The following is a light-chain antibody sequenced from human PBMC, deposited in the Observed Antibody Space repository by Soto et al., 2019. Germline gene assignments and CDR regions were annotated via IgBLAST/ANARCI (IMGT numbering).Light chain of an antibody. CDR3: HQYNNYPWT. CDR1: QSISSW. J-gene: IGKJ1*01. Sequence: EIQMTQSPTTLSTSVGDRVTITCRASQSISSWLAWYQQKPGKAPKLLIYKASSLESGVPSRFSGSGSGTEFTLTISSLQPDDFATYYCHQYNNYPWTFGQGTKVEIK. CDR2: KAS. V-gene: IGKV1-5*03.